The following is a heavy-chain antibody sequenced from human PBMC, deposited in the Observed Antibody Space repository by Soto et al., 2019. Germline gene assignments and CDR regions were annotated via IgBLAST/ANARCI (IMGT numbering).Heavy chain of an antibody. V-gene: IGHV2-5*02. J-gene: IGHJ4*02. CDR3: VHGTLGSFGHVDFAY. CDR2: IYWDDDK. Sequence: QITLKESGPPLVKPTQTLTLTCSLSGFSVSSNGARVGWIRQPPGKALEWLALIYWDDDKHYNPSLNTRLPITKDTSKNQVVLTVTDMDPADTATYYCVHGTLGSFGHVDFAYWGPGTLFTVSS. D-gene: IGHD3-3*02. CDR1: GFSVSSNGAR.